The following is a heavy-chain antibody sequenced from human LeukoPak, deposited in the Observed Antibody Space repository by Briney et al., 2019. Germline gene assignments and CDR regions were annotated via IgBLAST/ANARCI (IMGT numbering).Heavy chain of an antibody. J-gene: IGHJ5*02. CDR3: ARGYSSSWYLNWFDP. D-gene: IGHD6-13*01. V-gene: IGHV4-59*08. CDR2: IYYSGST. CDR1: GGSISSYY. Sequence: SETLSLTCTVSGGSISSYYWSWIRQPPGKGLEWIGYIYYSGSTNYKPSLKSRVTISVDTSKNQFSLKLTSVTAADTAVYYCARGYSSSWYLNWFDPWGQGTLVTVSS.